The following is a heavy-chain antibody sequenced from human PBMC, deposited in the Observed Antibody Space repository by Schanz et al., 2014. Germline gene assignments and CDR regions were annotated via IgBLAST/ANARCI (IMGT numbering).Heavy chain of an antibody. Sequence: QVQLVQSGAEVKKPGSSVKVSCKASGGTFSSSTLTWVRQAPGQGLEWMGRIIPILDKTNYAKKFQGRFTMTRDTSTTTGYMELSSLRSDDTAMYYCVTEKRMESGTWANAFDIWGQGTWVTVSS. CDR3: VTEKRMESGTWANAFDI. D-gene: IGHD3-3*01. CDR1: GGTFSSST. CDR2: IIPILDKT. V-gene: IGHV1-69*08. J-gene: IGHJ3*02.